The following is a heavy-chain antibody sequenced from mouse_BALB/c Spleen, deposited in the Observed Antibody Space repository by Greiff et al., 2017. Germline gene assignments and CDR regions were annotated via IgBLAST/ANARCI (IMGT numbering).Heavy chain of an antibody. V-gene: IGHV5-6-5*01. CDR2: ISSGGST. CDR3: ARGIYGNYVLDAMDY. Sequence: EVKLMESGGGLVKPGGSLKLSCAASGFTFSSYAMSLVRPTPEKRLEWVASISSGGSTYYPDSVKGRFTISRDNARNILYLQMSSLRSEDTAMYYCARGIYGNYVLDAMDYWGQGTSVTVSS. J-gene: IGHJ4*01. D-gene: IGHD2-1*01. CDR1: GFTFSSYA.